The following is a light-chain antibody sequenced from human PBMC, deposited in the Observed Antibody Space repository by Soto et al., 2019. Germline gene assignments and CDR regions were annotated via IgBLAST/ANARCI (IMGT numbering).Light chain of an antibody. J-gene: IGKJ2*01. Sequence: DIVMTQSPDSLAVSLGERATINCRSSQSVLYSSNNRNYLTWFQQKPGQPPKLLLYWASTRESGVPDRFSGSGSGTDFTLTISSLQAEDVAVYYFQQSYATPFTFGQGTKLELK. V-gene: IGKV4-1*01. CDR3: QQSYATPFT. CDR2: WAS. CDR1: QSVLYSSNNRNY.